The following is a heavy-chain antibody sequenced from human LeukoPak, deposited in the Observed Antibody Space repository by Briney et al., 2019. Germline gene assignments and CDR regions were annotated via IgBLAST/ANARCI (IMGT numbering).Heavy chain of an antibody. CDR3: VKDGEYGDYDFDY. J-gene: IGHJ4*02. Sequence: GASVKVSCKASGYTFTSYDFNWVRQATGQRPEWMGWMSPNSGDTGYTQKFQDRISMTTDTLTSTASMELRNLRSDDTAVYYCVKDGEYGDYDFDYWGQGTLVTVSS. CDR2: MSPNSGDT. V-gene: IGHV1-8*01. CDR1: GYTFTSYD. D-gene: IGHD4-17*01.